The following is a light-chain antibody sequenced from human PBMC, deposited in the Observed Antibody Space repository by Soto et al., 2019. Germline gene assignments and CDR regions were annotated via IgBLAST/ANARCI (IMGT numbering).Light chain of an antibody. Sequence: VLTQSPATLSLSPGERATLSCGASQTVRRDYVAWYHQAPGLAPRLLIHYASHRAPGIPDRFRGSGSGTDVTLTSSGLEPEDSGMYYCQQYGSLPMSTFGQGTRLEIK. CDR2: YAS. CDR1: QTVRRDY. CDR3: QQYGSLPMST. V-gene: IGKV3D-20*01. J-gene: IGKJ5*01.